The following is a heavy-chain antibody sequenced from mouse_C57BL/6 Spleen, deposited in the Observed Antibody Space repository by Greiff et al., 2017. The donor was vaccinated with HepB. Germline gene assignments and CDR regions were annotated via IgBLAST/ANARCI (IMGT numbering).Heavy chain of an antibody. Sequence: VQLKESGPELVKPGASVKISCKASGYSFTDYNMNWVKQSNGKSLEWIGVINPNYGTTSYNQKFKGKATLTVDQSSSTAYMQLNSLTSEDSAVYYCARSFRQLRLRKAMDYWGQGTSVTVSS. D-gene: IGHD3-2*02. V-gene: IGHV1-39*01. CDR3: ARSFRQLRLRKAMDY. J-gene: IGHJ4*01. CDR1: GYSFTDYN. CDR2: INPNYGTT.